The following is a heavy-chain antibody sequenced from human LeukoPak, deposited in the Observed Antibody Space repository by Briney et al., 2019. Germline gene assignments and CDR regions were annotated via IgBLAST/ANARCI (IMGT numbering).Heavy chain of an antibody. CDR2: INHSGST. D-gene: IGHD2-2*01. CDR3: ARGPAGFDY. J-gene: IGHJ4*02. Sequence: PSETLSLTCAVYGGSFSGYYWSWIRQPPGKGLEWIGEINHSGSTNYNPSLKSRVTISLDTSQNQFSLKLSSVTAADTAVYYCARGPAGFDYWGQGTLVTVSS. V-gene: IGHV4-34*01. CDR1: GGSFSGYY.